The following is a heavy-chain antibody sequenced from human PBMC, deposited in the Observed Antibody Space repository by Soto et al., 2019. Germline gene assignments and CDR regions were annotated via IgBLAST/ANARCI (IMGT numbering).Heavy chain of an antibody. J-gene: IGHJ4*02. Sequence: SETLSLTCTVSGGSISSYYWAWIRQPPGKGLEWIGYIYYSGNTKYNPSLKGRVTISLDTSRNQFSLELNSVTAAGTAVYFCVRRVAVRPAYYFDYWGQGTLVTVSS. V-gene: IGHV4-59*08. D-gene: IGHD2-15*01. CDR1: GGSISSYY. CDR3: VRRVAVRPAYYFDY. CDR2: IYYSGNT.